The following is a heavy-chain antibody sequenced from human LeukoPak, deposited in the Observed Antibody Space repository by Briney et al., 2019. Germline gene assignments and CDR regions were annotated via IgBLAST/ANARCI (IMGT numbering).Heavy chain of an antibody. CDR1: GGTFSTYS. CDR2: IIPILGIA. D-gene: IGHD1-26*01. CDR3: ARGVWELLLFDY. V-gene: IGHV1-69*02. J-gene: IGHJ4*02. Sequence: ASVKVSCKASGGTFSTYSITWVRQAPGQGLEWMGRIIPILGIANYAQKFQGRVTITADKSTSTAYMELSSPTSEDTAFYYCARGVWELLLFDYWGQGTLVTVSS.